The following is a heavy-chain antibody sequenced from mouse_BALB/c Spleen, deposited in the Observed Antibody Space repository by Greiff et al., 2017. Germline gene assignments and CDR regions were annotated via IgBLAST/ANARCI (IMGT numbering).Heavy chain of an antibody. V-gene: IGHV1S29*02. CDR3: ARRDDYEDSFAY. CDR2: IYPYNGGT. D-gene: IGHD2-4*01. CDR1: GYTFTDYN. J-gene: IGHJ3*01. Sequence: VQLKESGPELVKPGASVKISCKASGYTFTDYNMHWVKQSHGKSLEWIGYIYPYNGGTGYNQKFKSKATLTVDNSSSTAYMELRSLTSEDSAVYYCARRDDYEDSFAYWGQGTLVTVSA.